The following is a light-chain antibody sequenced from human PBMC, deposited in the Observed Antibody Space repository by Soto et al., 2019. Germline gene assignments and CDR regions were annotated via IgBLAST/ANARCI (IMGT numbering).Light chain of an antibody. CDR3: SSYTSTTTIV. Sequence: QSALTQPASVSGSPGQSITISCTGTSSDVGGSNSVSWYQQHPGKAPKLIIYEVSNRPSGVSNRFSGSKSGNTASLTISGLQAEDETDYYCSSYTSTTTIVFGGGTKLTVL. J-gene: IGLJ2*01. CDR2: EVS. CDR1: SSDVGGSNS. V-gene: IGLV2-14*01.